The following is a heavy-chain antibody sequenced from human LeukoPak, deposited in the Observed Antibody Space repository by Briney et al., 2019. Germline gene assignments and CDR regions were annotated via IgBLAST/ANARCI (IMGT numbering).Heavy chain of an antibody. J-gene: IGHJ4*02. D-gene: IGHD3-22*01. CDR2: IYSGDYT. CDR3: ARVPIYDSSGYYFGWIDY. V-gene: IGHV3-53*01. Sequence: GGSLRLSCAASGFTFDDSGMSWVRQAPGKGLEWVSVIYSGDYTYYADSVKGRFTISRDNSKNTLYLQMHSLRAEDTAVYYCARVPIYDSSGYYFGWIDYWGQGTLVTVSS. CDR1: GFTFDDSG.